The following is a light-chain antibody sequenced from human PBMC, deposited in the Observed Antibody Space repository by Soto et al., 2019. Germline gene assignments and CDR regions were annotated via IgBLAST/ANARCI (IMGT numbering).Light chain of an antibody. V-gene: IGLV2-11*01. CDR3: CSYAGTFRGYV. Sequence: QSALTQPRSVSGSPGQSVTFSCTGTSSDVGGFDYVSWVQQHPGKVPKLMIYDVSKRPSGVPDRFSGSKSDNTASLTISGLQAEDEADYYCCSYAGTFRGYVFGTGTKLTVL. CDR2: DVS. CDR1: SSDVGGFDY. J-gene: IGLJ1*01.